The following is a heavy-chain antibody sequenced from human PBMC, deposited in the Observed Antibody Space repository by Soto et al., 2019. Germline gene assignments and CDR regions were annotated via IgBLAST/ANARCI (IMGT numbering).Heavy chain of an antibody. CDR1: GGSISSYY. J-gene: IGHJ4*02. CDR3: ARADYDILTGYYRYYFDY. CDR2: IYYSGST. V-gene: IGHV4-59*01. D-gene: IGHD3-9*01. Sequence: PSETLSLTCTVSGGSISSYYWSWIRQPPGKGLEWIGYIYYSGSTNYKPYHKSRVTITVDTSKNQFSQKLSSVTAADTAVYYCARADYDILTGYYRYYFDYWGQGTLVTVS.